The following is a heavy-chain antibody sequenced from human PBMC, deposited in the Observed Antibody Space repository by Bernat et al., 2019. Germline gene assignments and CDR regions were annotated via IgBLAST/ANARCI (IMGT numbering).Heavy chain of an antibody. CDR2: TYYSGST. J-gene: IGHJ6*02. CDR3: ARDQVPAAIPDYYYYGMDV. Sequence: QLQLQESGPGLVKPSETLSLTCTVSGGSISSSSYYWGWIRQPPGKGLEWIGSTYYSGSTYYNPSLKSRVTISVDTSKNQFSLKLSSVTAADTAVYYCARDQVPAAIPDYYYYGMDVWGQGTTVTVSS. D-gene: IGHD2-2*02. V-gene: IGHV4-39*02. CDR1: GGSISSSSYY.